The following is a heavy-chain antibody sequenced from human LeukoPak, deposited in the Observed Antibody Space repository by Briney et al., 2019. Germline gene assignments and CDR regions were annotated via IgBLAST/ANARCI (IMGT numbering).Heavy chain of an antibody. V-gene: IGHV3-23*01. CDR2: ITGSGLTT. CDR1: GFTFSDYS. D-gene: IGHD3-3*01. J-gene: IGHJ4*02. Sequence: GGSLRLSCTTTGFTFSDYSMTWVRQAPGKGLEWVSIITGSGLTTYYAESVKGRFTISRDNSKNALYLQMPSLRAEDTAVYYCAKLGASDVWSSCASWGQGSLVTVSS. CDR3: AKLGASDVWSSCAS.